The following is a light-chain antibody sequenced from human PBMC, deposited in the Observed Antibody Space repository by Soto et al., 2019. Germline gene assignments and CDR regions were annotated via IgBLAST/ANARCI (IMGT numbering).Light chain of an antibody. Sequence: QSVLTQPASVSGSPGQSITISCTGTSSDVCGHNYVSWYQQHPGTAPKLMIYEVTNRPSGVSNRFSGSKSGNTASLTISGLQAEDEADYYCSSYTSSTTLDVVFGGGTKVTVL. CDR1: SSDVCGHNY. CDR2: EVT. V-gene: IGLV2-14*01. J-gene: IGLJ2*01. CDR3: SSYTSSTTLDVV.